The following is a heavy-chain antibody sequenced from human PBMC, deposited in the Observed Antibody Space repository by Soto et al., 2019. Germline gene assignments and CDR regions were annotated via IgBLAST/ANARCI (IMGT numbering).Heavy chain of an antibody. CDR1: GGSFRDFV. CDR2: IIPNSGTT. J-gene: IGHJ4*02. CDR3: ARDLAGEATIRL. D-gene: IGHD4-4*01. Sequence: QVQLVQSGAEVKKAGSSVKVSCKASGGSFRDFVISWVRQAPGQGLEWMGGIIPNSGTTNYAQKFQGKVTITADESTSTAYMELSGLTSEDTSLYYCARDLAGEATIRLWGQGTLVTVSS. V-gene: IGHV1-69*01.